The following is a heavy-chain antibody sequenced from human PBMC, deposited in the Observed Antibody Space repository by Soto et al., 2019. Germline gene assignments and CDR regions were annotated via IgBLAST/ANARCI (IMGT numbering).Heavy chain of an antibody. CDR1: GGSINSYW. CDR2: VYSSGTT. J-gene: IGHJ4*02. V-gene: IGHV4-4*07. D-gene: IGHD3-10*01. Sequence: SETLSLTCSVSGGSINSYWWSWIRQPAGKGLEWIGRVYSSGTTDYNPSLNSRAALSEETSKNQFSLKRSAVTAADTAVYYCARDIGSYAYGEGYWGQGIQVTVSS. CDR3: ARDIGSYAYGEGY.